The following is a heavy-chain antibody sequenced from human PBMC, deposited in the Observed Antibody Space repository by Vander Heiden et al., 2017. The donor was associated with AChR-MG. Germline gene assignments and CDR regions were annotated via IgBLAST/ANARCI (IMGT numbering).Heavy chain of an antibody. Sequence: QVHLQESGPGLVKPSETPSPPCTTSGFSSHNYYWNWIRQPAGKGLEWIGRIYSSESTNYNPSLKSRVTMSVDTSKNQFSLRLTSVTAADTAVYYCAKGRVVSADDAFDIWGQGTLVTVSS. V-gene: IGHV4-4*07. D-gene: IGHD2-15*01. J-gene: IGHJ3*02. CDR1: GFSSHNYY. CDR2: IYSSEST. CDR3: AKGRVVSADDAFDI.